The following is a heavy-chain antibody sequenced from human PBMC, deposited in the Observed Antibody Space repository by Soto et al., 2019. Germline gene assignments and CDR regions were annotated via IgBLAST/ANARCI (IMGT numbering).Heavy chain of an antibody. Sequence: SETLSLTCAVSGGSISSGGYYWSWIRQPPGKGLEWIGYIYYSGSTNYNPSLKSRVTISVDTSKNQFSLKLSSVTAADTAVYYCARMDAPMATIDYWGQGTLVTVS. CDR3: ARMDAPMATIDY. V-gene: IGHV4-61*08. D-gene: IGHD5-18*01. J-gene: IGHJ4*02. CDR1: GGSISSGGYY. CDR2: IYYSGST.